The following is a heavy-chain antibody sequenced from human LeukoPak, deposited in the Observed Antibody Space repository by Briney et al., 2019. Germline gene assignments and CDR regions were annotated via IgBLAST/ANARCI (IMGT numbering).Heavy chain of an antibody. J-gene: IGHJ4*02. CDR3: ARGRITMVRGVIIREFDY. CDR1: GYTFTSYG. V-gene: IGHV1-18*01. CDR2: ISAYNGNI. Sequence: GASVKDSCKASGYTFTSYGISWVRQAPGQGLAWMGWISAYNGNINYSQKLQGRVTMTTDTSTSTAYMELRSLRSDDTAVYYCARGRITMVRGVIIREFDYWGQGTLVTVSS. D-gene: IGHD3-10*01.